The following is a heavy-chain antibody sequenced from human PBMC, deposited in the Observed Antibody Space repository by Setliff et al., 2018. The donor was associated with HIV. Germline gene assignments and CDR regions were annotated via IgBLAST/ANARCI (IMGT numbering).Heavy chain of an antibody. J-gene: IGHJ4*02. CDR2: FNPEDGET. D-gene: IGHD1-26*01. Sequence: ASVKVSCKASGYTLTELSRHWVRQAPGKGLEWMGGFNPEDGETIYAQKFQGRVTMTEDPSTDTASMELSSLRSEDTAVYYCATGKSGIEFDYWGQGTLVTVSS. V-gene: IGHV1-24*01. CDR1: GYTLTELS. CDR3: ATGKSGIEFDY.